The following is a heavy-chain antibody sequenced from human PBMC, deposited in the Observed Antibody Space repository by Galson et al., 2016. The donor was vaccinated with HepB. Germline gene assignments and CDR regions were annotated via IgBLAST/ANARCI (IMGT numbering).Heavy chain of an antibody. V-gene: IGHV3-13*01. CDR2: IDTAGDT. CDR3: ARGKSLLTMPWNYGLDV. D-gene: IGHD1-1*01. CDR1: GFTFSIHD. J-gene: IGHJ6*04. Sequence: SLRLSCAASGFTFSIHDMHWVRQAPGKGLEWVSAIDTAGDTYYADSVKGRFTISRENAKNSLYLQMNDLRAGDTAVYYCARGKSLLTMPWNYGLDVWGKGTAVTVSS.